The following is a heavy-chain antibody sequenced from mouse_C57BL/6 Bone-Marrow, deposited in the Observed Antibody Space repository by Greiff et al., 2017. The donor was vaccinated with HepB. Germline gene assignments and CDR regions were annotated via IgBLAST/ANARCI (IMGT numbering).Heavy chain of an antibody. CDR2: IDPSDSYT. Sequence: VQLQQPGAELVMPGASVKLSCKASGYTFTSYWMHWVKQRPGQGLEWIGEIDPSDSYTNYNQKFKGKSTLTVDKSSSTAYMQLSSLTSEDSAVYYCARYYYGSSGVWGTGTTVTVSS. V-gene: IGHV1-69*01. J-gene: IGHJ1*03. CDR3: ARYYYGSSGV. CDR1: GYTFTSYW. D-gene: IGHD1-1*01.